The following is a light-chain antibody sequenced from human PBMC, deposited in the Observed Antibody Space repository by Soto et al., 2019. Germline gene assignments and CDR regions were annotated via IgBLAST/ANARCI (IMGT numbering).Light chain of an antibody. J-gene: IGLJ1*01. CDR1: SSNIGSNS. CDR3: AAWDDSLNGYV. Sequence: QSVLTQPPSASGTPGQRVTISCSGSSSNIGSNSVNWYQQLPGTAPKLIIYSNDRRPSGVPDRFSDSKSGTSASLAISGLQSEDEADYYCAAWDDSLNGYVFGTGTKVTVL. V-gene: IGLV1-44*01. CDR2: SND.